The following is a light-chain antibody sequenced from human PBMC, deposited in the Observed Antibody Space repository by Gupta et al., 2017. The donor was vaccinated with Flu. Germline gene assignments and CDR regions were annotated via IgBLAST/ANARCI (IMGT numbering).Light chain of an antibody. V-gene: IGLV7-46*01. J-gene: IGLJ3*02. CDR3: VPASSGARPQ. CDR1: TGAGTRGHF. Sequence: QAVVTQEHSLTVSPGGTVTLTCGSSTGAGTRGHFTYWFQQKPGQAPRTLMCDNDKRHPGPTARFSASLLGATAALTLSGASTEDAAEYYSVPASSGARPQFGGGTKLTVL. CDR2: DND.